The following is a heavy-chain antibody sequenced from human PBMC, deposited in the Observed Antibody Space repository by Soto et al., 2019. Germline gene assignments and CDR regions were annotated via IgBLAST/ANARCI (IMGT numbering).Heavy chain of an antibody. CDR3: ARGGSGDIVVVAAIDY. J-gene: IGHJ4*02. Sequence: QVQLQESGPGLVKPSQTLSLTCSVSGGSISSGDYYWSWVRQHPGKGLEWIGYIFYSGSTYYNPSLKSRVTISVDTSKKQLSLQLSSVTAADTAVYYWARGGSGDIVVVAAIDYWGQGTLVTVSS. V-gene: IGHV4-31*03. D-gene: IGHD2-15*01. CDR1: GGSISSGDYY. CDR2: IFYSGST.